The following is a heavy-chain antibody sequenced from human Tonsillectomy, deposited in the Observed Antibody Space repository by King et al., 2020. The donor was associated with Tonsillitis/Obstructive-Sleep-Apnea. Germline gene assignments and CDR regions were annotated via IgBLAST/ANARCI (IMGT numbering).Heavy chain of an antibody. CDR1: GFTFSSYS. J-gene: IGHJ4*02. V-gene: IGHV3-48*02. Sequence: VQLVESGGGLVQPGGSLRLSCAASGFTFSSYSMKWVRQAPGMGLEWGSYISSSSSSIYYAECVKGRFTISRDNAKNSLYLQMNSLRDEDTAVYYCARDRDETSGYTPFDYWGQGTLVTVSS. D-gene: IGHD1-1*01. CDR3: ARDRDETSGYTPFDY. CDR2: ISSSSSSI.